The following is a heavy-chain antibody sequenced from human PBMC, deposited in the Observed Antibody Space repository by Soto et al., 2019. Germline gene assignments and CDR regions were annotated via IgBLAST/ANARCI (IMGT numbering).Heavy chain of an antibody. CDR1: GFTFRSSA. J-gene: IGHJ6*02. CDR3: ATGAYCSGGSCSDYYYYYYGMDL. D-gene: IGHD2-15*01. V-gene: IGHV1-58*01. CDR2: LVVGTGNT. Sequence: SVKVSCKTSGFTFRSSAVQWVRQARGQRLEWIGWLVVGTGNTNYAQKFQQRVTISSDRSTNTVSIELSSLTSEDTAVYYCATGAYCSGGSCSDYYYYYYGMDLWGQGTTVTVSS.